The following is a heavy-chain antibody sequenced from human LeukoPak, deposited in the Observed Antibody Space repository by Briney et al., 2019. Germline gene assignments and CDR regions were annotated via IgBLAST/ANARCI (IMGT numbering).Heavy chain of an antibody. V-gene: IGHV4-59*08. D-gene: IGHD6-13*01. CDR1: GGSISSYY. CDR2: IYYSGST. J-gene: IGHJ4*02. Sequence: SETLSLTCTVSGGSISSYYWSWIRQPPGKGLEWIGYIYYSGSTNYNPSLKSRVTISVDTSKNQFSLKLSSVTAADTAVHYCARLFRAAAGIYFDYWGQGTLVTVSS. CDR3: ARLFRAAAGIYFDY.